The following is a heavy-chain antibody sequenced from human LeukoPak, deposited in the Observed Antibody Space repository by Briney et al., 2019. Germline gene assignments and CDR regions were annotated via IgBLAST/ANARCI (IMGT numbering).Heavy chain of an antibody. J-gene: IGHJ4*02. CDR2: INPSGGST. Sequence: ASAKVSCKASGYTFTSYYMHWVRQAPGQGLEWMGIINPSGGSTSYAQKFQGRVTMTRDTSTSTVYMELSSLRSEDTAVYYCAREGPKRDGYNYWGQGTLVTVSS. CDR1: GYTFTSYY. V-gene: IGHV1-46*01. CDR3: AREGPKRDGYNY. D-gene: IGHD5-24*01.